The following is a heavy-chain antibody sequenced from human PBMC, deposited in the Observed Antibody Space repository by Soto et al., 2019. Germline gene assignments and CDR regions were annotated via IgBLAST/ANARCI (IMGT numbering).Heavy chain of an antibody. V-gene: IGHV1-2*04. CDR3: ARAMLQQQHYYFDY. J-gene: IGHJ4*02. D-gene: IGHD4-4*01. Sequence: ASVKVSCKASGYTFTGYYMHWVRQATGQGLEWMGWINPNSGGTNYAQKFQGWVTMTRDTSISTAYMELSRLRSDDTAVYYCARAMLQQQHYYFDYWGQGTLVTVSS. CDR1: GYTFTGYY. CDR2: INPNSGGT.